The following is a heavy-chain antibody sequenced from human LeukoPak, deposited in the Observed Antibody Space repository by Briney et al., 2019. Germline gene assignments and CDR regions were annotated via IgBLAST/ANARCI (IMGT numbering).Heavy chain of an antibody. CDR1: GFTFSSYA. J-gene: IGHJ6*02. CDR3: AKDGYSNGWDPQYYYGMDV. Sequence: GGSLRLSCAASGFTFSSYAMSWVRQAPGKGLEWVSAISGSGGSTYYADSVKGRFTISRDNSKNTLYLQMNSLRAEDTAVYYCAKDGYSNGWDPQYYYGMDVWGQGTTVTVSS. D-gene: IGHD6-19*01. CDR2: ISGSGGST. V-gene: IGHV3-23*01.